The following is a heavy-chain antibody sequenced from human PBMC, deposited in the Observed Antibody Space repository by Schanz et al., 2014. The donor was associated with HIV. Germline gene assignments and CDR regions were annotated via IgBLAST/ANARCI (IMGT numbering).Heavy chain of an antibody. D-gene: IGHD2-15*01. CDR2: ISRDGKTA. J-gene: IGHJ4*02. CDR1: GFTFSSYA. V-gene: IGHV3-74*01. CDR3: ARDKGGGRDY. Sequence: EVQLVESGGGLVQPGGSLRLSCAASGFTFSSYAMSWVRQAPGKGLEWVSRISRDGKTANKADSVKGRFTVSRDNAKNRLYLQMNNLTAGDTAVYYCARDKGGGRDYWGQGTLVTVSS.